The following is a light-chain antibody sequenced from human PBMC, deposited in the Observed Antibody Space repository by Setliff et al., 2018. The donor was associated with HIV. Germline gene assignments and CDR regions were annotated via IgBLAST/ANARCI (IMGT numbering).Light chain of an antibody. CDR3: SSFTSSGKYV. V-gene: IGLV2-14*03. Sequence: QSALTQPASVSGSPGQSVTISCTGNNSDVGVNTFVSWYQQHPGKAPKVVIYAVNTRPSGVSNRFSGSKSGNTASLTISGLQSEYESDYYCSSFTSSGKYVFATGTKVTVL. CDR1: NSDVGVNTF. CDR2: AVN. J-gene: IGLJ1*01.